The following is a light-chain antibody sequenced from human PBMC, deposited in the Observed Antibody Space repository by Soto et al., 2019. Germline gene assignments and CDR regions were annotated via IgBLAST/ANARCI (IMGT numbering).Light chain of an antibody. CDR1: QSLVYTDGNTY. V-gene: IGKV2-24*01. CDR3: MQATQFPFT. J-gene: IGKJ2*01. Sequence: DIVMTQTPLSSPVALGQPASISCKSSQSLVYTDGNTYLSWLHQRPGQPPRLLIYKISNRLPGVSDRFSGSGAGTDFTLKISRVEAEDVGVHYCMQATQFPFTFGQGTKVDIK. CDR2: KIS.